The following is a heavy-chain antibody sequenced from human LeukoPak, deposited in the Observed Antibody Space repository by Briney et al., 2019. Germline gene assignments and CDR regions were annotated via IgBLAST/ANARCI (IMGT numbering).Heavy chain of an antibody. CDR3: ARSSSGLSGYFDY. V-gene: IGHV3-33*01. D-gene: IGHD6-19*01. CDR1: GFTFSSYG. CDR2: IWYDGSNK. Sequence: GGSLRLSCAASGFTFSSYGMHWVRQAPGKGLEWVAVIWYDGSNKYYADSVKGRFTISRDNSKNTLYLQMNSLRAEDTAVYYCARSSSGLSGYFDYWGQGTLVTVS. J-gene: IGHJ4*02.